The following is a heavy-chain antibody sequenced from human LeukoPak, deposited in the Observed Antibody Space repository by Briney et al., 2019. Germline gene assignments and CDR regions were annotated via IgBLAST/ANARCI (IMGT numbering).Heavy chain of an antibody. CDR1: GGSISSYY. J-gene: IGHJ4*02. D-gene: IGHD2-15*01. CDR3: ARGYCSGGSCLDY. Sequence: SETLSLTCTVSGGSISSYYRSWIRQPPGKGLEWIGYIYYSGSTNYNPSLKSRVTISVDTSKNQFSLKLSSVTAADTAVYYCARGYCSGGSCLDYWGQGTLVTVSS. CDR2: IYYSGST. V-gene: IGHV4-59*01.